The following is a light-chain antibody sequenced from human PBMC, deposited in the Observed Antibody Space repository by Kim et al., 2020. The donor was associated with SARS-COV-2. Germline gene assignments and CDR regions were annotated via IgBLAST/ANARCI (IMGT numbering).Light chain of an antibody. Sequence: PGERATLPCRASQRVRSSYVAWYQQKPGQAPWLLIYGASSRASGIPDRFSGSGSGTDFTLTISKLEPEDFAVYYCQQYGSSPPYTFGQGTKLEI. V-gene: IGKV3-20*01. J-gene: IGKJ2*01. CDR2: GAS. CDR3: QQYGSSPPYT. CDR1: QRVRSSY.